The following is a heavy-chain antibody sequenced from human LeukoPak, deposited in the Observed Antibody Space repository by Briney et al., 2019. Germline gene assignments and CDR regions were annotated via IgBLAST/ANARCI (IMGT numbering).Heavy chain of an antibody. CDR1: GDSIRSSSYY. V-gene: IGHV4-39*01. Sequence: KASETLSLTCTVSGDSIRSSSYYWAWIRQPLGKGLEWIGTIYYSGSTYYNPSLKSRVTISVDTSKKQFSLKLSSVTAADTAVYYCARSGNYYDSSGYYYDHWGQGTLVTVSS. CDR2: IYYSGST. D-gene: IGHD3-22*01. CDR3: ARSGNYYDSSGYYYDH. J-gene: IGHJ4*02.